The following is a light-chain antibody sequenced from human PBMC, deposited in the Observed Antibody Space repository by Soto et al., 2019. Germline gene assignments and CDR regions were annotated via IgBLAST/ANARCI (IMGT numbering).Light chain of an antibody. CDR3: SSYSSSSTLV. V-gene: IGLV2-14*01. Sequence: QSALTQPASVSGSPGQSITISCTGTSSDVGGYNYVSWYQQHPGKAPKLMIDDVSNRPSGVSNRFSGSKSGNTASLTISGLQAEDEAAYYCSSYSSSSTLVFGGGTKLTVL. CDR1: SSDVGGYNY. J-gene: IGLJ2*01. CDR2: DVS.